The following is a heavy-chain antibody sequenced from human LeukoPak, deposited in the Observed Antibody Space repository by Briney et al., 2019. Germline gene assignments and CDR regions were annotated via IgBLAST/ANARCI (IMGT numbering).Heavy chain of an antibody. D-gene: IGHD6-25*01. CDR3: TSPAGSTPHYFDY. CDR1: GYTFTNYY. J-gene: IGHJ4*02. V-gene: IGHV1-46*01. Sequence: RASVTVSCTASGYTFTNYYVHWVRQAPGQGLEWMGMINPTGESTTYAQMFQGRLTVTRDTSTSTVYMELSSLKSEDTAVYYCTSPAGSTPHYFDYWGQGSLLTVSS. CDR2: INPTGEST.